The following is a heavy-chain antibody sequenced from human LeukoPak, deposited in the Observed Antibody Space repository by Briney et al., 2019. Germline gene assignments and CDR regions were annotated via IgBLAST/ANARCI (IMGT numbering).Heavy chain of an antibody. Sequence: PGGSLRLSCVTSGFSFRNYAMTWVRQAPGKGLEWVSVFSGRDSTTDYADSVRGRFTISRDNSKNTLYLQMNSLRAEDTAVYYCARYVLRYFDWYFDYWGQGTLVTVSS. J-gene: IGHJ4*02. V-gene: IGHV3-23*01. D-gene: IGHD3-9*01. CDR3: ARYVLRYFDWYFDY. CDR1: GFSFRNYA. CDR2: FSGRDSTT.